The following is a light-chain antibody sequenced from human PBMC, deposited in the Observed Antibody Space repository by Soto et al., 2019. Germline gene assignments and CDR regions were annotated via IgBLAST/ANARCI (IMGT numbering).Light chain of an antibody. J-gene: IGLJ2*01. CDR2: DVS. CDR1: SSDVGGYNY. Sequence: QSALTQPASVSGSPGQSITISCTGTSSDVGGYNYVSWYQQHPGKAPKLMIYDVSNRPSGISNRFSGSKSGNTASLTISGLQADDAADYYCSSYTSSSTLFGGGTKVTVL. V-gene: IGLV2-14*01. CDR3: SSYTSSSTL.